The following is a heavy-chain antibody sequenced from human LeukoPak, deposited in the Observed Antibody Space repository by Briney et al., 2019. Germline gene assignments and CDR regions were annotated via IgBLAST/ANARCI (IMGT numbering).Heavy chain of an antibody. J-gene: IGHJ5*02. V-gene: IGHV3-7*01. CDR1: GFTFSTYA. Sequence: GGSLRLSCAASGFTFSTYAMSWVRQAPGKGLEWVANIKQDGSEKYYVDSVKGRFTISRDNAKNSLYLQMNSLRAEDTAVYYCARDTPRVLNWFDPWGQGTLVTVSS. CDR3: ARDTPRVLNWFDP. CDR2: IKQDGSEK. D-gene: IGHD2-15*01.